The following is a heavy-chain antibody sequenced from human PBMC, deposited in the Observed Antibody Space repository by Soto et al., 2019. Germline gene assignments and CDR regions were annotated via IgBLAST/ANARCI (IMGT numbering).Heavy chain of an antibody. CDR3: AKQQQLDGMDV. V-gene: IGHV3-30*18. J-gene: IGHJ6*02. D-gene: IGHD6-13*01. CDR1: GFTFSSYG. Sequence: QVQLVESGGGVVQPGRSLRLSCAASGFTFSSYGMHWVRQAPGKGLAWVAVISYDGSNKYYADSVKGRFTISRDNSKNTLYLQMNSLRAEDTAVYYCAKQQQLDGMDVWGQGTTVTVSS. CDR2: ISYDGSNK.